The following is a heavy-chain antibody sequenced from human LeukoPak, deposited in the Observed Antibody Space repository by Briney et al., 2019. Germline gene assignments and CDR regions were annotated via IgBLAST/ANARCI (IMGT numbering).Heavy chain of an antibody. CDR3: ARGIVVVPAAETRGPPRYYYGMDV. J-gene: IGHJ6*02. V-gene: IGHV4-34*01. Sequence: SETLSLTCAVYGGSFSGYYWSWIRQPPGKGLEWIGEINHSGSTNYNPSLKSRVTISVDTSKNQFSLKLSSVTAADTAVYYCARGIVVVPAAETRGPPRYYYGMDVWGQGTTVTASS. D-gene: IGHD2-2*01. CDR1: GGSFSGYY. CDR2: INHSGST.